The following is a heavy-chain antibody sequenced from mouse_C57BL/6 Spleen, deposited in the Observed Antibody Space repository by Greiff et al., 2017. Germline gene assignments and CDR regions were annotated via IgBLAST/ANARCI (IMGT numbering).Heavy chain of an antibody. CDR2: IYPRSGNT. J-gene: IGHJ4*01. V-gene: IGHV1-81*01. CDR3: ARRLTGYAMDY. D-gene: IGHD4-1*01. CDR1: GYTFTSYG. Sequence: QVQLQQSGAELARPGASVKLSCKASGYTFTSYGISWVKQRTGQGLEWIGEIYPRSGNTYYNEKFKGKATLTADKSSSTAYMELRSLTSEDSAVYFCARRLTGYAMDYWGQGTSGTVSS.